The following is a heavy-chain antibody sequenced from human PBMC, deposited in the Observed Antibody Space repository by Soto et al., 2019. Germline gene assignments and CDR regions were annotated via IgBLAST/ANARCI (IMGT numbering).Heavy chain of an antibody. CDR1: GGSIRSNNYY. V-gene: IGHV4-39*01. D-gene: IGHD3-22*01. CDR2: IHYSGST. J-gene: IGHJ5*01. CDR3: ASLYYDRNGYYWFDS. Sequence: SETLSLTCSVSGGSIRSNNYYWGWIRQPPGQGLEWIGSIHYSGSTYDSPSLKSRVAMSIDTSKNQFSLKLRTVAAADTAVYFCASLYYDRNGYYWFDSWGQGNLVTVSS.